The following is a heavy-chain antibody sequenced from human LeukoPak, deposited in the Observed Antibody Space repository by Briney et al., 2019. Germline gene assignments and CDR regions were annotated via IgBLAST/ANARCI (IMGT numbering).Heavy chain of an antibody. V-gene: IGHV1-18*01. CDR3: ARDRHIAAAVCCYYMDV. CDR1: GYTFTSYI. J-gene: IGHJ6*03. D-gene: IGHD6-13*01. Sequence: ASVKVSCKASGYTFTSYIISWVRQAPGQGLEWMGWINAYNGNTDYAQRVQGRVTMTTDTSTSTAYMELRSLRSDDTAVYYCARDRHIAAAVCCYYMDVWGKGTPVTVSS. CDR2: INAYNGNT.